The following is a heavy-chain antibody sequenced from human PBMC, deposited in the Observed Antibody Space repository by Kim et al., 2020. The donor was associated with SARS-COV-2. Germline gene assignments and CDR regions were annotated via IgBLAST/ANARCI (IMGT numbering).Heavy chain of an antibody. CDR3: AKDLYDTSGSRYDY. V-gene: IGHV3-23*01. J-gene: IGHJ4*02. CDR1: GFTFSTSA. CDR2: SGNDGTT. Sequence: GGALRLSCAASGFTFSTSAMSWVRQAPGKGLEWVSASGNDGTTYYADSVKGRFTISRDNSKNTLYLQMNSLRAEDTAIYHCAKDLYDTSGSRYDYWGQGTLVPVSS. D-gene: IGHD3-22*01.